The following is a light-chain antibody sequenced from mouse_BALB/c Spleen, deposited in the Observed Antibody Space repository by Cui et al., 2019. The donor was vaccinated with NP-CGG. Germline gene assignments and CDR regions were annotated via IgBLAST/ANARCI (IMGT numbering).Light chain of an antibody. CDR2: GTN. J-gene: IGLJ1*01. CDR3: ALWYSNHWV. V-gene: IGLV1*01. Sequence: QPFLLQDSPLTTSPGETVTLTCRSSTGAVTTSNYANWVQEKPDHLFTGLIGGTNNRAPGVPARFSGSLIGDKAALTITGAQTEDEAIYFCALWYSNHWVFGGGTKLTVL. CDR1: TGAVTTSNY.